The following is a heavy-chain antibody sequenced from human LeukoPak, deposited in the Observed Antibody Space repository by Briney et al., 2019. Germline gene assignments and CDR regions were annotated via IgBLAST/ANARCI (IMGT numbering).Heavy chain of an antibody. D-gene: IGHD5-24*01. CDR2: IYYSGST. CDR3: ARAAREMATTPDFDY. J-gene: IGHJ4*02. Sequence: SETLSLTCTVSGGSISSYYWSWIRQPPGKGLEWIGYIYYSGSTNYNPSLKSRVTISVDTSKNQFSLKLSSVTAADTAVYYCARAAREMATTPDFDYWGQGTLVTVSS. V-gene: IGHV4-59*01. CDR1: GGSISSYY.